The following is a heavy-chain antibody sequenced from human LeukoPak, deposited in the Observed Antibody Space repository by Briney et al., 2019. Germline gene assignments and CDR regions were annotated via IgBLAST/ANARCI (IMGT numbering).Heavy chain of an antibody. D-gene: IGHD1-26*01. CDR1: GGSISSGGYY. J-gene: IGHJ6*02. V-gene: IGHV4-61*08. Sequence: SETLSLTCTVSGGSISSGGYYWNWIRRPPGKGLEWIGYIYYNGNTNYSPSLKSRVTMSVDTSKNLFSLKVSSVTAADTAVYYCARGRSNYYGMDVWGQGTTVTVSS. CDR2: IYYNGNT. CDR3: ARGRSNYYGMDV.